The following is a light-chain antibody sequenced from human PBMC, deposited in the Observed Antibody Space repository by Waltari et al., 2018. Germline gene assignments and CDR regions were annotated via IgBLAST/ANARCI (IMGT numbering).Light chain of an antibody. Sequence: DIQMTQSPSSLSASVGDRVTITCQASQDISNFLTWYQQKPGKAPKLLIYDASILQTGVPSRFRGRGSGSDFTLTISSLEPEDFATYYCQQHDRPPLTFGGGTRVEIK. V-gene: IGKV1-33*01. CDR2: DAS. CDR1: QDISNF. CDR3: QQHDRPPLT. J-gene: IGKJ4*01.